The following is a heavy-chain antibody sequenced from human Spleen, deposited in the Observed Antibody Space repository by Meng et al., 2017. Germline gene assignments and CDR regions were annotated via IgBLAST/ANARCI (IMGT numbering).Heavy chain of an antibody. D-gene: IGHD1-26*01. V-gene: IGHV4-4*02. CDR2: NYHGGST. CDR1: ERYISCSNW. Sequence: QVQVQGGGQGTVKRSGTLSFTCAGFERYISCSNWWSWVRQPPGKGLEWIGENYHGGSTNYNMSLKSRVSRSVAKSKNQFSLKRSSVTDADTALYYCASGRRSYRFFDYWGQGTLVTVSS. CDR3: ASGRRSYRFFDY. J-gene: IGHJ4*02.